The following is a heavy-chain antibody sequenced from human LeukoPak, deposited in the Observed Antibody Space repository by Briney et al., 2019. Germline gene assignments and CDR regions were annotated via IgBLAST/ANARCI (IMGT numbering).Heavy chain of an antibody. CDR2: INHSGST. J-gene: IGHJ3*02. D-gene: IGHD5-18*01. V-gene: IGHV4-34*01. Sequence: SETLSLTCTVSGGSISSYYWSWIRQPPGKGLEWIGEINHSGSTNYNPSLKSRVTISVDTSKNQFSLKLSSVTAADTAVYYCAREVQLWYLAGAFDIWGQGTMVTVSS. CDR3: AREVQLWYLAGAFDI. CDR1: GGSISSYY.